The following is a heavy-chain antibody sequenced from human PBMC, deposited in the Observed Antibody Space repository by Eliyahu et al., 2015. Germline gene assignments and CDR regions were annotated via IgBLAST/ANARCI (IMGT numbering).Heavy chain of an antibody. V-gene: IGHV3-33*01. CDR1: GFTFXSYG. CDR2: IWYDGSKK. D-gene: IGHD2-2*01. CDR3: ARESSYQRGDY. J-gene: IGHJ4*02. Sequence: QVQLVXSGGGVVQPGRSLRLSCXASGFTFXSYGMHWFRQAPGKGLEWVAVIWYDGSKKYYADSVKGRFTISRDNSKNTLYLQMNSLRVEDTAVYYCARESSYQRGDYWGQGTLVTVSS.